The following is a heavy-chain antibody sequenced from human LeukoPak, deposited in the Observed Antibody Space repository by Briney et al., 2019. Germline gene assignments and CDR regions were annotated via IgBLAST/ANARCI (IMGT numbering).Heavy chain of an antibody. V-gene: IGHV3-53*01. Sequence: GGSLRLSCTVSGFTLSSNSMSWVRQAPGKGLEWVSFIYSDNTHYSNSVKGRFTISRDNSKNTLYLQMNSLRAEDTAVYYCARRAGAYSHPYDYWGQGTLVTVSS. D-gene: IGHD4/OR15-4a*01. J-gene: IGHJ4*02. CDR3: ARRAGAYSHPYDY. CDR2: IYSDNT. CDR1: GFTLSSNS.